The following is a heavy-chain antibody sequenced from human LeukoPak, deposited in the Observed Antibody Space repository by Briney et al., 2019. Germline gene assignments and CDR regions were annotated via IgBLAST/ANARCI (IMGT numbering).Heavy chain of an antibody. CDR3: VREGAGGSGSLNLFDP. CDR1: GGSISISNW. CDR2: IYHSRVT. J-gene: IGHJ5*02. Sequence: SETLSLTCAVSGGSISISNWLSWVRQPPGKGLEWIGQIYHSRVTNSNPSLTRRVTISVDKSKNQFSLTRSCVPAADTAVYYCVREGAGGSGSLNLFDPWGQGTLVTVS. D-gene: IGHD3-10*01. V-gene: IGHV4-4*02.